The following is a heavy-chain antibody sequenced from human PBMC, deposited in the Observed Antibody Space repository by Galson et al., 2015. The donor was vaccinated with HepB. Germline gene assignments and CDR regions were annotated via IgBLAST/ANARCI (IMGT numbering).Heavy chain of an antibody. CDR1: GGSISSGSYY. J-gene: IGHJ5*02. V-gene: IGHV4-61*02. D-gene: IGHD3-10*01. CDR3: ARDREGAYGSGGEIDP. Sequence: TLSLTCTVSGGSISSGSYYWSWIRQPAGKGLEWIGRIYTSGSTNYNPSLKSRVTMSVDTSKNQFSLKLSSVTAADTAVYYCARDREGAYGSGGEIDPWGQGTLVTVSS. CDR2: IYTSGST.